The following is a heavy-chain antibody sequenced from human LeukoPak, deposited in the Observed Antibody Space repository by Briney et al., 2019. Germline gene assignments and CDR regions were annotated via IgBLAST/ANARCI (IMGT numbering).Heavy chain of an antibody. Sequence: SETLSLTCAVSGYSISSGYYWGWIRQPPGKGPEWIGSIYHSGTTYHNPSLKSRLTMSVDTSKNRFSLKLSSVTAADTGVYYCARYFWSGYYYFDYWGQGTLVTVSS. CDR1: GYSISSGYY. V-gene: IGHV4-38-2*01. J-gene: IGHJ4*02. CDR3: ARYFWSGYYYFDY. D-gene: IGHD3-3*01. CDR2: IYHSGTT.